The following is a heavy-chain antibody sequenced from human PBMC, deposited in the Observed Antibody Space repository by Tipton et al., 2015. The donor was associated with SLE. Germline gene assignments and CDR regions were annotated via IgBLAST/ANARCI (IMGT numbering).Heavy chain of an antibody. V-gene: IGHV4-59*01. D-gene: IGHD6-19*01. CDR3: ASGRAVAGGDYFDY. CDR2: IYYSGST. CDR1: GGSISSYY. Sequence: LRLSCTVSGGSISSYYWSWIRQPPGKGLEWIGYIYYSGSTNYNPSLKSRVTISVDTSKNQFSLKLSSVTAADTAVYYCASGRAVAGGDYFDYWGQGPLVTVSS. J-gene: IGHJ4*02.